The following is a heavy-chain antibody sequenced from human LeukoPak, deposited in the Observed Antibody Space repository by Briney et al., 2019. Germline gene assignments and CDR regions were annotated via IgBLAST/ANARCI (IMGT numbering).Heavy chain of an antibody. CDR2: INTDDST. CDR1: GFTFSSFA. CDR3: ARGRPGYNMDV. Sequence: GGSLRLSCAASGFTFSSFAMSWVRQYPGKGLEWVSVINTDDSTSYADSVKGRFTISRDNSKNTLYLQMNSLRAEDTAVYYCARGRPGYNMDVWGKGTTVTVSS. V-gene: IGHV3-53*01. J-gene: IGHJ6*03.